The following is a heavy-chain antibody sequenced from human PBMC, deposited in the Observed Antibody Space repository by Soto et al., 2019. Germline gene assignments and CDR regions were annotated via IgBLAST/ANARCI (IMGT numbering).Heavy chain of an antibody. J-gene: IGHJ5*02. CDR2: IYHSGIT. CDR1: GGSISSSYW. D-gene: IGHD2-21*01. V-gene: IGHV4-4*02. Sequence: SETLSLTCAVSGGSISSSYWWTWVRQAPGKGLQWIGEIYHSGITNYNPSLRSRVSMSVDKSNNEFSLSLTSVTAADTAVYYLAPLPPRIVAVFRETPPWGEGISVTV. CDR3: APLPPRIVAVFRETPP.